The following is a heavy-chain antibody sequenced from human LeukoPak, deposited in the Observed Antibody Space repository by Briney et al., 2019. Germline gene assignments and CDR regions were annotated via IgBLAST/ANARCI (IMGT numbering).Heavy chain of an antibody. CDR2: IYYSGST. Sequence: SETLSLTCSVSGGSISSSSYYWGWIRQPPGEGLEWIGSIYYSGSTYYNPSLKSRVTISVDTSKNQFSLKLSSVTAADTAVYYCARHKEIAAAATGFDYWGQGTLVTVSS. CDR3: ARHKEIAAAATGFDY. D-gene: IGHD6-13*01. J-gene: IGHJ4*02. V-gene: IGHV4-39*01. CDR1: GGSISSSSYY.